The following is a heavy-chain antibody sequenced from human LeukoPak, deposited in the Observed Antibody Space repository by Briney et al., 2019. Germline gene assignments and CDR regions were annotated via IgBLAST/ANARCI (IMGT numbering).Heavy chain of an antibody. Sequence: GDSLKISCEGSGYGFTSYWIGWVRQMPGKGLEWMGIIYPGDSETRYSPSFQGQVTISVDKSISTAYLQWSSLKASDTAMYYCARHSYCSTITCYYYGMDVWGQGTTVTVSS. J-gene: IGHJ6*02. D-gene: IGHD2-2*01. V-gene: IGHV5-51*01. CDR3: ARHSYCSTITCYYYGMDV. CDR1: GYGFTSYW. CDR2: IYPGDSET.